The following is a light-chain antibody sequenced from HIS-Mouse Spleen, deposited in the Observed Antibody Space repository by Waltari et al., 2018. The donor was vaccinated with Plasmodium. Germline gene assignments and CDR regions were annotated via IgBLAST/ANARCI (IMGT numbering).Light chain of an antibody. CDR2: GAS. J-gene: IGKJ3*01. CDR3: QQYNNWSFT. V-gene: IGKV3-15*01. CDR1: QSVSSN. Sequence: EIVMTQYPATLSVSPGERATLSCRASQSVSSNLAWYKQKPGQAPRLLIYGASTRATGIPARFSGSGSGKEFTLTISSLQSEDFAVYYRQQYNNWSFTFGPGTKVDIK.